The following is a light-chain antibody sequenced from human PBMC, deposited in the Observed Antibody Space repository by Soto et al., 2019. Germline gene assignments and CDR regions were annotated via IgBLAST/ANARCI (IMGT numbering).Light chain of an antibody. CDR3: CSYAGSDIFYV. J-gene: IGLJ1*01. CDR1: ISDVGGYNY. Sequence: QSVLTQPPSASGSPGQSITISCTGTISDVGGYNYVSWYQQHPGKAPKVMIYEVSQRPSGVPDRFSGSKSGHTAYLTVSGLQPEDEAEYYCCSYAGSDIFYVFGTGTKVTVL. V-gene: IGLV2-8*01. CDR2: EVS.